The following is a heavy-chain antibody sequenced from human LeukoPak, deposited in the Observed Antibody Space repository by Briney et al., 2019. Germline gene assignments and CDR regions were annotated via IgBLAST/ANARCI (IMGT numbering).Heavy chain of an antibody. J-gene: IGHJ5*02. V-gene: IGHV1-2*02. Sequence: ASVKVSCKASGGTFNSYAISWVRQAPGQGLEWMGWINPNSGGTNYAQKFQGRVTMTRDTSISTAYMELSRLRSDDTAVYYCARDPDPYSSENWFDPWGQGTLVTVSS. D-gene: IGHD6-25*01. CDR2: INPNSGGT. CDR3: ARDPDPYSSENWFDP. CDR1: GGTFNSYA.